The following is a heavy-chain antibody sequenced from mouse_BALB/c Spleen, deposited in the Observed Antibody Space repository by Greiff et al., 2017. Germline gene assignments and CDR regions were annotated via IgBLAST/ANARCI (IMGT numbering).Heavy chain of an antibody. CDR1: GYTFTDYN. D-gene: IGHD1-1*01. V-gene: IGHV1-18*01. CDR3: ARPTVVAPYYYAMDY. CDR2: INPNNGGT. J-gene: IGHJ4*01. Sequence: EVQLQQSGPELVKPGASVKIPCKASGYTFTDYNMDWVKQSHGKSLEWIGDINPNNGGTIYNQKFKGKATLTVDKSSSTAYMELRSLTSEDTAVYYCARPTVVAPYYYAMDYWGQGTSVTVSS.